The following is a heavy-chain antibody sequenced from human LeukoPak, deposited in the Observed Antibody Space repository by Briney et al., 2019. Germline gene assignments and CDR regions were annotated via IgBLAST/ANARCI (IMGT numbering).Heavy chain of an antibody. D-gene: IGHD5-12*01. CDR2: IYSGGST. Sequence: GGSLRLSCAASGFTFSSYSMSWVRQAPGKGLEWVSVIYSGGSTYYADSVKGRFTISRDNSKNTLYLQINSLRAEDTAVYYCARDGTRAYTGYDFDFWGQGTLVSVSS. CDR1: GFTFSSYS. CDR3: ARDGTRAYTGYDFDF. J-gene: IGHJ4*02. V-gene: IGHV3-66*01.